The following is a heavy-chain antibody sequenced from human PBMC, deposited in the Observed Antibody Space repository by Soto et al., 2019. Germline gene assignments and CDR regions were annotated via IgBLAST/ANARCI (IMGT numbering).Heavy chain of an antibody. CDR2: IYYSGST. D-gene: IGHD1-26*01. V-gene: IGHV4-59*01. CDR1: GGSISSYY. J-gene: IGHJ3*02. CDR3: ARAYSGSYTGAFDI. Sequence: QVQLQESGPGLVKPSETLSLTCTVSGGSISSYYWSWIRQPPGKGLEWIGYIYYSGSTNYNPSLKSRVTMSVDTSKNQFALKLSSVTAADTAVYYCARAYSGSYTGAFDIWGQGTMVTVSS.